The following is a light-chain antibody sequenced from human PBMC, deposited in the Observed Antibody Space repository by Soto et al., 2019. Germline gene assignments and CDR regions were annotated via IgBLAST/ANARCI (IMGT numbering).Light chain of an antibody. CDR2: AAS. Sequence: DIQMTQSPSSLSASVGDRVTITCRASQEISNYLAWYQQKPGKVPKLLIYAASTLQSVVPLRFSGSGSGTDFTLTISSLQPEDFATYFCQQSYGAPYTSGQGTKLEI. CDR1: QEISNY. J-gene: IGKJ2*01. CDR3: QQSYGAPYT. V-gene: IGKV1-27*01.